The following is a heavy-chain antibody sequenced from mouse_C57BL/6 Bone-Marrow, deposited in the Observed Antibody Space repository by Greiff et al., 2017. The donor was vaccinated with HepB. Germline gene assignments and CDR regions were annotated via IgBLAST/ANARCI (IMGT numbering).Heavy chain of an antibody. CDR2: IWSGGST. V-gene: IGHV2-4*01. J-gene: IGHJ4*01. D-gene: IGHD2-4*01. CDR1: GFSLTSYG. Sequence: VQLVESGPGLVQPSQSLSITCTVSGFSLTSYGVHWVRQPPGKGLEWLGVIWSGGSTDYNAAFISRLSISKDNSKSQVFFKMNRLQADDTAIYYCAKKKGYDYDGYAMDYWGQGTSVTVSS. CDR3: AKKKGYDYDGYAMDY.